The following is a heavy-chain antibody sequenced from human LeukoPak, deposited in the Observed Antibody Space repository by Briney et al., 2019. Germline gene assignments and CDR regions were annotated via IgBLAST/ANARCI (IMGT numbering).Heavy chain of an antibody. J-gene: IGHJ4*02. CDR3: AKVHGSGSYRFDF. Sequence: GGSLRLSCEGSGFTFDSYAMSWVRQSPGKGLEWVSAVTGTGGNTYHADSVKDRFTISRDNSKNTVYLQMNSLRAEDTAIYYCAKVHGSGSYRFDFWGQGTLVTVSS. CDR2: VTGTGGNT. V-gene: IGHV3-23*01. D-gene: IGHD3-10*01. CDR1: GFTFDSYA.